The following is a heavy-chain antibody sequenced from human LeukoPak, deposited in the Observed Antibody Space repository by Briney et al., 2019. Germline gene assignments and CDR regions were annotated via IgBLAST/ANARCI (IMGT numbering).Heavy chain of an antibody. CDR1: GFTFSSYA. CDR3: AKELPSSSWYFAGGEVFDY. Sequence: GGSLRLSCAASGFTFSSYAMSWVRQAPGKGLEWVSAISGSGGSTYYADSVKGRFAISRDNSKNTLYLQMNSLRAEDTAVYYCAKELPSSSWYFAGGEVFDYWGQGTLDTVSS. V-gene: IGHV3-23*01. CDR2: ISGSGGST. D-gene: IGHD6-13*01. J-gene: IGHJ4*02.